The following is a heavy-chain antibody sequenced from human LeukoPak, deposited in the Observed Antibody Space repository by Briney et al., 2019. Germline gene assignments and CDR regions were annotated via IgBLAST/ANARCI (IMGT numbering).Heavy chain of an antibody. CDR2: INPNSGGT. CDR1: GYTFTGYY. Sequence: GASVKVSCKASGYTFTGYYMHWVRQAPGQGLEWVGWINPNSGGTNYAQKFQGRVTMTRDTSISTAYMELSRLRSDDTAVYYCARVQMTTVTGVYFDYWGQGTLVTVSS. D-gene: IGHD4-17*01. J-gene: IGHJ4*02. CDR3: ARVQMTTVTGVYFDY. V-gene: IGHV1-2*02.